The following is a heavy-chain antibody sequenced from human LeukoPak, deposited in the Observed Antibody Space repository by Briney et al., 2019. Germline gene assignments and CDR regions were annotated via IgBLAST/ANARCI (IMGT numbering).Heavy chain of an antibody. CDR3: AKEDSAWRHFDY. Sequence: GGSLRLSCVASGFTFRSYGMHWVRQAAGKGLEWVAVISFDGSNKYYVDSVKGRFTISRDNSKNTFYLQMNSLRAEDTAVYYCAKEDSAWRHFDYWGQGTLVTVSS. V-gene: IGHV3-30*18. J-gene: IGHJ4*02. CDR1: GFTFRSYG. CDR2: ISFDGSNK. D-gene: IGHD6-19*01.